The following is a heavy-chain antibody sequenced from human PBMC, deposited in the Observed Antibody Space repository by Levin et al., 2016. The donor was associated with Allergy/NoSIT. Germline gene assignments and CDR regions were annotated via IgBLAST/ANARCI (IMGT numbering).Heavy chain of an antibody. Sequence: ASVKVSCKASGYTFTSYYMHWVRQAPGQGLEWMGWINPNSGGTNYAQKFQGRVTMTRDTSISTAYMELSRLRSDDTAVYYCATGIVVVPAANGGGYYYYGMDVWGQGTTVTVSS. CDR1: GYTFTSYY. V-gene: IGHV1-2*02. D-gene: IGHD2-2*01. J-gene: IGHJ6*02. CDR3: ATGIVVVPAANGGGYYYYGMDV. CDR2: INPNSGGT.